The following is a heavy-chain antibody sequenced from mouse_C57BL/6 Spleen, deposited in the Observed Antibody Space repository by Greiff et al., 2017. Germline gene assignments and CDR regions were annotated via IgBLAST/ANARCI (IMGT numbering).Heavy chain of an antibody. CDR3: RRVYDYDDWFAY. J-gene: IGHJ3*01. CDR1: GYAFTNYL. CDR2: INPGSGGT. V-gene: IGHV1-54*01. D-gene: IGHD2-4*01. Sequence: QVQLKQSGAELVRPGTSVTVSCKASGYAFTNYLIEWVKQRPGQGLEWIGVINPGSGGTNYNEKFKGKATLTADKSSSTAYMQLSSLTSEDSAVYVCRRVYDYDDWFAYWGQGTLVTVSA.